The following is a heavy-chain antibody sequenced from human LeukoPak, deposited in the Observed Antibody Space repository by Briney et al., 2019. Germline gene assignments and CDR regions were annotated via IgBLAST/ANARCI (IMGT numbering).Heavy chain of an antibody. V-gene: IGHV1-8*01. D-gene: IGHD3-22*01. CDR3: ARAGWLLPGYYYYGMDV. CDR1: GYTFTSYD. J-gene: IGHJ6*02. CDR2: MNPNSGNT. Sequence: ASVKVSCKASGYTFTSYDINWVRQATGQGLEWMGWMNPNSGNTGYAQKFQGRVTITRNTSISTAYMELSSLRSEDTAVYYCARAGWLLPGYYYYGMDVWGQGTTVTVSS.